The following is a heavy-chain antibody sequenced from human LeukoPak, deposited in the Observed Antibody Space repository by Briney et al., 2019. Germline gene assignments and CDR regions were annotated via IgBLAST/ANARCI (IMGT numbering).Heavy chain of an antibody. Sequence: ASVKVSCKASGYTFTSYYMHWVRQAPGQGLEWMGIINPSGGSTSYAQKFQGRVTMTRDTSTSTVYMELSSLRSEDTAVYYCARDIQRITEYSSSWGAFDIWGQGTMVTVSS. CDR2: INPSGGST. V-gene: IGHV1-46*01. CDR1: GYTFTSYY. D-gene: IGHD6-13*01. CDR3: ARDIQRITEYSSSWGAFDI. J-gene: IGHJ3*02.